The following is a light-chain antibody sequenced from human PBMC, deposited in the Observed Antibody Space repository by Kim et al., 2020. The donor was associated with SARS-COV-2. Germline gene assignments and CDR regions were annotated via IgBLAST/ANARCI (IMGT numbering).Light chain of an antibody. J-gene: IGKJ1*01. CDR1: QSVSSSY. Sequence: APGKRATLSSSASQSVSSSYVAWYQQKPGQAPRLLIYGASSRATGIPDRFSGSGSGTDFTLTISRLEPEDFAVYYCQQYGSSPQTFGQGTKVDIK. CDR2: GAS. CDR3: QQYGSSPQT. V-gene: IGKV3-20*01.